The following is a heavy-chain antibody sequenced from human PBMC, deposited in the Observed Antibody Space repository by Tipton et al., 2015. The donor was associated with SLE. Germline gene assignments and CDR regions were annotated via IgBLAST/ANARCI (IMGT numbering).Heavy chain of an antibody. CDR1: GFTFSSYG. CDR3: ARWIPLTGINV. CDR2: IHHRGST. D-gene: IGHD5-18*01. J-gene: IGHJ6*02. Sequence: SLRLSCAASGFTFSSYGMHWVRQPPGKGLEYIGEIHHRGSTNYKSSLRGRVTISVDKSKNQFSLKQTSVTAADTAVYYCARWIPLTGINVWGQGATVTVSS. V-gene: IGHV4-4*02.